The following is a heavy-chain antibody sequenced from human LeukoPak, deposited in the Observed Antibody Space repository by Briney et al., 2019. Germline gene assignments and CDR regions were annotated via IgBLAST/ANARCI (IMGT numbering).Heavy chain of an antibody. D-gene: IGHD3-16*01. J-gene: IGHJ3*02. Sequence: SETLSLTCAVYGGSFSGYYWSWIRQPPGKGLEWIGEINYSGSTNYNPSLKSRVTISVDTSKNQFSLKLSSVTAADTAVYYCARVSPIMITFGGVTDAFDIWGQGTTVTVSS. CDR3: ARVSPIMITFGGVTDAFDI. V-gene: IGHV4-34*01. CDR2: INYSGST. CDR1: GGSFSGYY.